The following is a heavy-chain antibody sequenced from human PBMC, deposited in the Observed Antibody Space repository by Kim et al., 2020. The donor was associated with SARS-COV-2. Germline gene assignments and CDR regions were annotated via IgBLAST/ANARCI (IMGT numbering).Heavy chain of an antibody. J-gene: IGHJ6*01. V-gene: IGHV1-24*01. Sequence: ASVKVSCKVSGYTLTELSMHWVRQAPGKGLEXXGGFXPEDGETIYAQKFQGRVTXXEDTXXDTAXXELXSLRSXXTAGXXCAXGIAAXXYYXXXGM. CDR3: AXGIAAXXYYXXXGM. D-gene: IGHD6-13*01. CDR2: FXPEDGET. CDR1: GYTLTELS.